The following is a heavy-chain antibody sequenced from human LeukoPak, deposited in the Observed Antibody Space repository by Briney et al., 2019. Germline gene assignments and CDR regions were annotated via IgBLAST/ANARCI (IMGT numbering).Heavy chain of an antibody. D-gene: IGHD2-21*01. CDR3: ARVGSHIFDY. J-gene: IGHJ4*02. Sequence: SETLSLTCTVSGGSLNNYYWSWIRQPPGKGLEWIGYIYYSGSTNYNPSLKSRVTISLDTSKTQFSLMLTSVTAADTAVYYCARVGSHIFDYWGQGTLVTVSS. CDR2: IYYSGST. V-gene: IGHV4-59*01. CDR1: GGSLNNYY.